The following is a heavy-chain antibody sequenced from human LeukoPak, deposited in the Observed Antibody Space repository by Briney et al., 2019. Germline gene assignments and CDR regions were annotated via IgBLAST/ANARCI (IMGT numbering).Heavy chain of an antibody. J-gene: IGHJ4*02. CDR1: GFTFSSYS. CDR2: IIGSSTTI. V-gene: IGHV3-48*01. CDR3: TRGPSSTRFDY. Sequence: GGSLRLSCAASGFTFSSYSMNWVRQAPGKGLEWVSYIIGSSTTIYYADSVKGRFTISRDNAKNSLFLQMNSLRAKDTAVYYCTRGPSSTRFDYWGPGTLVTVSS. D-gene: IGHD2-2*01.